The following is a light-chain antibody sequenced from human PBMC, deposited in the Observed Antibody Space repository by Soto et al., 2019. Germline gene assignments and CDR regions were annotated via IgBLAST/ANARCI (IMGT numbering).Light chain of an antibody. V-gene: IGKV1-8*01. CDR1: QDISNS. J-gene: IGKJ1*01. Sequence: AIRMTQSPSSLSASTGDRVTITCRASQDISNSLVWYQQKPGKAPKVLIHAASTLQSGVSSRFSGSGSGTDFTLTISRLQSKDFATYYCQQYSSYPWTFGQGTKV. CDR3: QQYSSYPWT. CDR2: AAS.